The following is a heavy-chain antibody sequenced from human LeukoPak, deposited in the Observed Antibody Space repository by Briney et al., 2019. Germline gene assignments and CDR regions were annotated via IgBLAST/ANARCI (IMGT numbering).Heavy chain of an antibody. D-gene: IGHD1-14*01. CDR2: INWNGGST. CDR3: AREGNQAYFDY. CDR1: GFAFDDYG. V-gene: IGHV3-20*04. Sequence: GGSLRLSCAVSGFAFDDYGMSWVRQAPGKGLEWVSGINWNGGSTGYADSVKGRFTISRDNAKKSLYLQMNSLRAEDTALYYCAREGNQAYFDYWGQGTLVTVSS. J-gene: IGHJ4*02.